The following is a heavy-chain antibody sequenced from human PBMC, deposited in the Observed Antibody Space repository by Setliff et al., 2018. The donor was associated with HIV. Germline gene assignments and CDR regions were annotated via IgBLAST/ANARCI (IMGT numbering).Heavy chain of an antibody. CDR2: ISAHNGKV. V-gene: IGHV1-18*01. D-gene: IGHD5-12*01. CDR3: ARQMATSYYFDY. J-gene: IGHJ4*02. CDR1: GYTFTSYG. Sequence: ASVKVSCKASGYTFTSYGINWVRQAPGQGLEWMGWISAHNGKVGYAQQLQGRVTLTIDTSTSTAYMELRSLKSDDTAVYYCARQMATSYYFDYWGQGTLVTVSS.